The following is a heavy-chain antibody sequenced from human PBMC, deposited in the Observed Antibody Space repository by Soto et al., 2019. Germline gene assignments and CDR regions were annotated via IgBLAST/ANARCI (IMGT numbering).Heavy chain of an antibody. D-gene: IGHD4-17*01. CDR1: GFTFSNYG. CDR3: ARPYGGKIGDAPDL. Sequence: GGSLRLSCAASGFTFSNYGIHWVRQAPGKGLEWVAIISDDGSSKYYADSVKGRFTISRDNSKNTLYLQMNSLRAEDSAVYYCARPYGGKIGDAPDLWGQGTMVTVSS. CDR2: ISDDGSSK. J-gene: IGHJ3*01. V-gene: IGHV3-30*03.